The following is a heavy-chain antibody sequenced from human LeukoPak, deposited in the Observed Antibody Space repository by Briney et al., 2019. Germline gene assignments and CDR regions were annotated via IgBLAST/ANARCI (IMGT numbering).Heavy chain of an antibody. Sequence: SETLSLTCTVSGDSISSSYFYWAWIRQPPGKGLQWIGSIYSSGSAYYNPSLKSRVAISVDTSENQFSLKLSSVTAADTAVYYCARGGQYYYGSGLNWFDPWGQGTLVTVSS. CDR1: GDSISSSYFY. CDR2: IYSSGSA. D-gene: IGHD3-10*01. CDR3: ARGGQYYYGSGLNWFDP. J-gene: IGHJ5*02. V-gene: IGHV4-39*01.